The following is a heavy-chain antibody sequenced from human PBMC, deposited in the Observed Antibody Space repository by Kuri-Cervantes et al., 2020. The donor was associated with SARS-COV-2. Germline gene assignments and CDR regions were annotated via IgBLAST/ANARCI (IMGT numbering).Heavy chain of an antibody. D-gene: IGHD3-16*01. V-gene: IGHV4-39*01. Sequence: ESLKISCTVSGGSISSSSYYWGWIRQPPGKGLEWIGSIYYSGSTYYNPSLKSRVTISVDTSKNQFSLKLSSVTAADTAVYYCARGRVYARRIYYYYYGMDVWGQGTTVTVSS. CDR2: IYYSGST. CDR1: GGSISSSSYY. J-gene: IGHJ6*02. CDR3: ARGRVYARRIYYYYYGMDV.